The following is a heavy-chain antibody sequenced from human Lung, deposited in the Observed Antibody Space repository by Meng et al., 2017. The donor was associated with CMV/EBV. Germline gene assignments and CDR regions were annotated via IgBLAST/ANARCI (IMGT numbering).Heavy chain of an antibody. CDR2: IYSGGSK. V-gene: IGHV3-53*01. Sequence: SXAASGFTVSSNYMSWVRQAPGKGLEWVSVIYSGGSKYYADSVKGRFTISRDNSKNTVFLQMNSLRADDTAVYYCATSYYDGSGYSTGGYWGQGTLVXVSS. J-gene: IGHJ4*02. CDR3: ATSYYDGSGYSTGGY. CDR1: GFTVSSNY. D-gene: IGHD3-22*01.